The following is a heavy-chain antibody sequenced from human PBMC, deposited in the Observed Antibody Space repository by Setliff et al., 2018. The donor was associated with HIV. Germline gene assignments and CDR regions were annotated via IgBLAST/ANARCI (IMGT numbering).Heavy chain of an antibody. CDR2: IYNDGST. CDR1: GGSFSGYY. Sequence: LSLTCAVYGGSFSGYYWTWVRQAPGKGLEWVSSIYNDGSTHYADSVKGGFTVSRDNSKNTGYLPMNSLRVEDTAVYYCARDYYDSSGYYYRDAFDMWGQGTMVTVSS. V-gene: IGHV3-53*01. D-gene: IGHD3-22*01. J-gene: IGHJ3*02. CDR3: ARDYYDSSGYYYRDAFDM.